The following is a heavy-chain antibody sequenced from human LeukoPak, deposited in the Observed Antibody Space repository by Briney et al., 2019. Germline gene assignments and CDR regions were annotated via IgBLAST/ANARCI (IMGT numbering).Heavy chain of an antibody. D-gene: IGHD3-10*01. CDR2: SHNDGNSV. V-gene: IGHV3-74*01. J-gene: IGHJ4*02. CDR1: GFTFNRYW. Sequence: GGSLRLSCAASGFTFNRYWMHWVRQVPGKEVVWVSHSHNDGNSVSYADSVKGRFTVSRDNAKNTLYLQMNRLRPEDTAVYYCVRHNYGYDYWGQGTLVTVSS. CDR3: VRHNYGYDY.